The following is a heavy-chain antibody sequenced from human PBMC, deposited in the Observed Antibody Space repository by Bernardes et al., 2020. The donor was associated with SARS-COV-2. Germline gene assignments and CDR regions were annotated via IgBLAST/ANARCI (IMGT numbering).Heavy chain of an antibody. CDR3: ARSRLVDDYVWRSYRYTLQEYYYYGMDV. CDR1: GYTFTGYY. D-gene: IGHD3-16*02. J-gene: IGHJ6*02. Sequence: ASVKVSCMASGYTFTGYYMHWVRQAPGQGLEWMGWINPNSGGTNYAQKFQGWVTMTRDTSISTAYMELSRLRSDDTAVYYCARSRLVDDYVWRSYRYTLQEYYYYGMDVWGQGTTVTVSS. CDR2: INPNSGGT. V-gene: IGHV1-2*04.